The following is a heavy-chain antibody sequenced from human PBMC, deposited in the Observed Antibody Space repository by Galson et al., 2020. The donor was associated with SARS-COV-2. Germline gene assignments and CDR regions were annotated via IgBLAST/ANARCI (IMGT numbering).Heavy chain of an antibody. CDR3: AKTFLTTVTTRPVDY. CDR1: GFTFSNYG. Sequence: GGSLRLSCAASGFTFSNYGMHWVRQAPGKGLEWVAVISYDGSNKYYADSVKGRFTISRDNSKNTLYLQMNSLRAEDTAVYYCAKTFLTTVTTRPVDYWGQGTLVTVSS. J-gene: IGHJ4*02. CDR2: ISYDGSNK. D-gene: IGHD4-17*01. V-gene: IGHV3-30*18.